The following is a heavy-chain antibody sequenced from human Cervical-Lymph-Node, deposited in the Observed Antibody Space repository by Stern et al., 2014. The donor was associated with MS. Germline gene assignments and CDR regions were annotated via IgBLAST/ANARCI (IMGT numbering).Heavy chain of an antibody. D-gene: IGHD6-19*01. V-gene: IGHV1-69*01. CDR3: VHKRQQWPHYGYFDL. CDR2: ILPVLGTT. Sequence: VQLVESGPEMKEPGSSVKVTCKASGGTFSSYAFSWVRLAPGQGLEWVGGILPVLGTTLYTQKLQGSFDMAADGSTGTVYMELKRLTYDDTATYFCVHKRQQWPHYGYFDLWGRGTLITVSS. J-gene: IGHJ2*01. CDR1: GGTFSSYA.